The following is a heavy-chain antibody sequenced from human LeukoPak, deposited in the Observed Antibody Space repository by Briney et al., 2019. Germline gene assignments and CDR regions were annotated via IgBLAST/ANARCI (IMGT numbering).Heavy chain of an antibody. CDR1: GFTFSDYF. J-gene: IGHJ4*02. CDR3: ARADILPGYYAPDY. V-gene: IGHV3-11*05. CDR2: IMCNSSYT. Sequence: PGGSLRLSCAASGFTFSDYFVTSVRQHPGKGLEYNSLIMCNSSYTNYAASVKGRVTISRDNAKNSLSLEMKSLRAGHTAVYYCARADILPGYYAPDYWGQGTLVTVSS. D-gene: IGHD3-9*01.